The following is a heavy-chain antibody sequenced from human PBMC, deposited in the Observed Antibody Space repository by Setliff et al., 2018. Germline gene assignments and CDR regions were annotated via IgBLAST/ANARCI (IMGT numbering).Heavy chain of an antibody. CDR2: IWYDGSQK. Sequence: GGSLRLSCAASGFIFSDHYMDWVRQAPGKGLEWVAVIWYDGSQKYHADSVKGRFTVSRDNSKNTLYLQMNSLRAEDTAVYYCAKDPGDSSGSFEYWGQGTPVTV. CDR3: AKDPGDSSGSFEY. CDR1: GFIFSDHY. D-gene: IGHD3-22*01. J-gene: IGHJ4*02. V-gene: IGHV3-33*03.